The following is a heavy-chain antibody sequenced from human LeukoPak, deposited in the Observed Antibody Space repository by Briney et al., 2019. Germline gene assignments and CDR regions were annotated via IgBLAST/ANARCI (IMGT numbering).Heavy chain of an antibody. CDR1: GFTFSSYV. V-gene: IGHV3-48*03. CDR3: ASGTVMGY. CDR2: ISSSGRTI. D-gene: IGHD5-18*01. J-gene: IGHJ4*02. Sequence: GGSLRLSCAASGFTFSSYVMNWVRQAPGKGLEWVSYISSSGRTIYYTGSVKGRFTISRDNAKNSLYLQMNRLTSEDTAVYYCASGTVMGYWGQGTLVTVSS.